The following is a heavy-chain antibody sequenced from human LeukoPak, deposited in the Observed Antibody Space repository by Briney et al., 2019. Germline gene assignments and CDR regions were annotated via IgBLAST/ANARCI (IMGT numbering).Heavy chain of an antibody. V-gene: IGHV3-23*01. D-gene: IGHD2-2*01. CDR1: GFTFSSYA. CDR3: AKPQVPAATLGPIDY. CDR2: ISGSGGST. Sequence: GGSLRLSCAASGFTFSSYAMSWVRQAPGKGLEGVSAISGSGGSTYYADSVKGRFTISRDNSKNTLYLQMNSLRAEDTAVYYCAKPQVPAATLGPIDYWGQGTLVTVSS. J-gene: IGHJ4*02.